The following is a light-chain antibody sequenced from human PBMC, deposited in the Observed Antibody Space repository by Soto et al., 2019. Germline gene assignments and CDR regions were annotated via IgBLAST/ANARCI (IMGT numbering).Light chain of an antibody. CDR1: QSVSSSY. V-gene: IGKV3-20*01. CDR2: GAS. J-gene: IGKJ3*01. Sequence: IVLSRSPGTLSLSPGERATLSCRASQSVSSSYLAWYQQKPGQAPRLLIYGASSRATGIPDRFSGSGSGTDFTLTISRLETEDFAVYYCQQYGSSPLTFGPGTKVD. CDR3: QQYGSSPLT.